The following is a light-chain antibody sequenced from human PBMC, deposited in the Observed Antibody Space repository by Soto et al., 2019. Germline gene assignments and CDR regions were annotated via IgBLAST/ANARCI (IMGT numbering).Light chain of an antibody. J-gene: IGKJ1*01. Sequence: IVMTQSPDSLAVSLGERATINCKSSQSVLYSSNNKNYLAWYQQKPGQPPKLLIYWASTRESGVPDRFSGSGSGTDVTLTISSLQAEDVAVYYCQQYYSTPRTFGQGNKVEIK. CDR3: QQYYSTPRT. V-gene: IGKV4-1*01. CDR1: QSVLYSSNNKNY. CDR2: WAS.